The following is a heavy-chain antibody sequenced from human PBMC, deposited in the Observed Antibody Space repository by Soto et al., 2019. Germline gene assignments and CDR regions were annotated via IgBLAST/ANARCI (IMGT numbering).Heavy chain of an antibody. CDR2: IYSDGST. CDR1: GFTVSSNF. CDR3: ASRRNPYGAYDY. Sequence: EVQLVVSGGGLVQPGGSLRLSCAAAGFTVSSNFMSWVRQAPGKGLEWVSIIYSDGSTYYADSVKGRFTISRDNSKNTLYLQMNSLRADETAVYYCASRRNPYGAYDYWGQGTLVNVSS. J-gene: IGHJ4*02. D-gene: IGHD4-17*01. V-gene: IGHV3-66*01.